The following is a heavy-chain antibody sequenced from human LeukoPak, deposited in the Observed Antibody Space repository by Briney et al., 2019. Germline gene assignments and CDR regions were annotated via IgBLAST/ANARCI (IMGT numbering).Heavy chain of an antibody. CDR3: ARDREAGGSSWYFDY. V-gene: IGHV4-59*01. CDR2: IYYSGSA. CDR1: GGSISSYY. Sequence: PSETLSLTCTVSGGSISSYYWSWIRQPPGKGLEWIGYIYYSGSANYNPSLTSRVTISVDTSKNQFSLKLSSVTAADTAVYYCARDREAGGSSWYFDYWGQGTLVTASS. D-gene: IGHD6-13*01. J-gene: IGHJ4*02.